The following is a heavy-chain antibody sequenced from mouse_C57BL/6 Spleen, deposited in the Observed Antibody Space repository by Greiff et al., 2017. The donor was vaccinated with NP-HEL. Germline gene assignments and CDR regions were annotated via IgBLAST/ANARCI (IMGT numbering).Heavy chain of an antibody. V-gene: IGHV1-69*01. J-gene: IGHJ3*01. Sequence: QVQLQQPGAELVMPGASVKLSCKASGYTFTSYWMHWVKQRPGQGLEWIGEIDPSDSYTNYNQKFKGKSTLTVDKSSSTAYMQLSSLTSEDSAVYYCARYDYDAGFAYWGQGTLVTVSA. CDR3: ARYDYDAGFAY. CDR2: IDPSDSYT. CDR1: GYTFTSYW. D-gene: IGHD2-4*01.